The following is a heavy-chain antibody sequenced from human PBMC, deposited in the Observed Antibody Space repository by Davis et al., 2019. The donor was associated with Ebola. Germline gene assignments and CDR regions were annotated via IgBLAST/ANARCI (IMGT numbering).Heavy chain of an antibody. D-gene: IGHD3-3*01. Sequence: PSETLSLTCAVYGGSFSGYYWSWIRQPPGKGLEWIGEINHSGSTNYNPSLKSRVTISVDTSKNQFSLKLSSVTAADTAVYYCARVIRYYDFWSDPYYMDVWGKGTTVTVSS. V-gene: IGHV4-34*01. CDR1: GGSFSGYY. J-gene: IGHJ6*03. CDR3: ARVIRYYDFWSDPYYMDV. CDR2: INHSGST.